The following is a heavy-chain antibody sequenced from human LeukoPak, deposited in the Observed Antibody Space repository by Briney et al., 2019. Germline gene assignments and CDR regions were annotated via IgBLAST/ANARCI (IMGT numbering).Heavy chain of an antibody. CDR1: GVTFSSYW. CDR2: IKQDGSEK. D-gene: IGHD6-6*01. Sequence: GGSLRLSCAASGVTFSSYWISWVRQAPGKGLEWVANIKQDGSEKYYVDSVKGRFTISRDNAKNSLYLQMNSLRAEDTAVYYCARAPYSSSSLDTYYYYYYMDVWGKGTTVTVSS. J-gene: IGHJ6*03. CDR3: ARAPYSSSSLDTYYYYYYMDV. V-gene: IGHV3-7*01.